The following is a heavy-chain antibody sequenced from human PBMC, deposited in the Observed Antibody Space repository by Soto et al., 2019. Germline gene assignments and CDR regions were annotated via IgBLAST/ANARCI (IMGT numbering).Heavy chain of an antibody. CDR3: AGVRVDVLPGASRFLYIMDV. CDR1: GYTFTGYY. Sequence: ASVKVSCKASGYTFTGYYVHWVRQAPGHGLEWLGWIHLNSGGTNYAQSFQGRVTMTRDMSVSTVYMEMTGLSSDDTAVYSCAGVRVDVLPGASRFLYIMDVWGQGTTVTVSS. J-gene: IGHJ6*02. V-gene: IGHV1-2*02. CDR2: IHLNSGGT. D-gene: IGHD2-2*02.